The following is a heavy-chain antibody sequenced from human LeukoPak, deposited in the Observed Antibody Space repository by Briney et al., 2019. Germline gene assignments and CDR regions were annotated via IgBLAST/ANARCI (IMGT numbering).Heavy chain of an antibody. CDR1: GGSISSYY. V-gene: IGHV4-59*01. J-gene: IGHJ4*02. CDR2: IYYSGST. D-gene: IGHD6-19*01. Sequence: SETLSLTCTVSGGSISSYYWSWIRQPPGKGLEWIGYIYYSGSTNYNPSLKSRVTISVDTSKNQFSLKLSSVTAADTAVYYCARERPYSSGWGIDYWGQGTLVTVSS. CDR3: ARERPYSSGWGIDY.